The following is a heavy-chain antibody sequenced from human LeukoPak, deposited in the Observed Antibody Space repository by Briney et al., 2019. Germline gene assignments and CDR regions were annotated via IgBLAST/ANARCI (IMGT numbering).Heavy chain of an antibody. D-gene: IGHD3-10*01. J-gene: IGHJ4*02. CDR3: ARDPSMIRGENTPYFDY. Sequence: PVKVSCKASGSTFSSYAISWVRQAPGQGLEWMGGIIPIFGTADYAQKFQCRVTTTADESTSTAYMELNSLRSEDTAVYYCARDPSMIRGENTPYFDYWGQGTLVTVSS. CDR1: GSTFSSYA. V-gene: IGHV1-69*01. CDR2: IIPIFGTA.